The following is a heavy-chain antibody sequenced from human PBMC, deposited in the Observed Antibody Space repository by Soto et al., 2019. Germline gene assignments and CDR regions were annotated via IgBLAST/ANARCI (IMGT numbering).Heavy chain of an antibody. CDR2: IIPIFGTA. CDR1: GGTFSSYA. Sequence: QVQLVQSGAEVKKPGSSVKVSCKASGGTFSSYAISWVRQAPGQGLEWMGGIIPIFGTANYAQKFQGRVTITADESTSTAYMELSSLRSEDTAVYYYARTVLTYYYDSSGYGALDYWGQGTLVTVSS. J-gene: IGHJ4*02. D-gene: IGHD3-22*01. V-gene: IGHV1-69*01. CDR3: ARTVLTYYYDSSGYGALDY.